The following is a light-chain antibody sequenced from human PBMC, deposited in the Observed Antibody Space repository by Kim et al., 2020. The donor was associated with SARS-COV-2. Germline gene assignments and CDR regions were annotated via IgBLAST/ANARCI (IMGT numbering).Light chain of an antibody. Sequence: PGETVTLTCGSSTGPVTSNHYPYGVQQRPGQAPRTLISDTSNTHSWTPARFSGSLLGDKAALTLSGAQPEDEADYYCLLSYSGAWVFGGGTRLTVL. V-gene: IGLV7-46*01. J-gene: IGLJ3*02. CDR3: LLSYSGAWV. CDR2: DTS. CDR1: TGPVTSNHY.